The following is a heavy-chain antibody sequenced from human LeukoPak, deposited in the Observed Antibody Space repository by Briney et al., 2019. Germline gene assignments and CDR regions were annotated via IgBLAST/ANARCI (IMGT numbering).Heavy chain of an antibody. J-gene: IGHJ4*02. Sequence: SVKVSCKASGGTFSSYAISWVRQAPGQGREWMGGIIPIFGTANYAQKFQGRVTITTDESTSTAYIELNSLRSEDTALYYCARGFPYYDILTGYYSYYFDYWAREPWSPSPQ. V-gene: IGHV1-69*05. D-gene: IGHD3-9*01. CDR2: IIPIFGTA. CDR1: GGTFSSYA. CDR3: ARGFPYYDILTGYYSYYFDY.